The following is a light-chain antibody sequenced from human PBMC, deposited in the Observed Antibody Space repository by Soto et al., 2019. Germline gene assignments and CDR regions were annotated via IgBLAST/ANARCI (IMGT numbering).Light chain of an antibody. Sequence: QSVLTQPPSASGTPGQRVTISCSGSSSNIGSNYVYWYQQLPGTAPKLLIYRNNQRPSGVPDRFSGSKSGTSASLAISGLRSEDEADYYCTSFTTISTGVFGGGTKLTVL. CDR3: TSFTTISTGV. J-gene: IGLJ3*02. V-gene: IGLV1-47*01. CDR2: RNN. CDR1: SSNIGSNY.